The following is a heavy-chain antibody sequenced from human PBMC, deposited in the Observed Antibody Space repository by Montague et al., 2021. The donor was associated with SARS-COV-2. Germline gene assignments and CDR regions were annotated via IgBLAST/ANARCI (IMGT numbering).Heavy chain of an antibody. J-gene: IGHJ6*03. Sequence: SETLSLTCAVYGGSFSGWYWSWVRQPPGKGLEWIGEINRRGSTIYNPSLKSRVTISEDTSKSQFSLKLSSVTAADTAVYYCARGGGNILTNYYYYYLDVWGTGTTVTVSS. D-gene: IGHD4-23*01. CDR1: GGSFSGWY. V-gene: IGHV4-34*01. CDR2: INRRGST. CDR3: ARGGGNILTNYYYYYLDV.